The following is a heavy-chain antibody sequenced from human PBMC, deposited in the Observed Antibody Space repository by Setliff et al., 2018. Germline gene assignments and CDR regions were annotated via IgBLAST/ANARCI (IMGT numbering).Heavy chain of an antibody. J-gene: IGHJ4*02. CDR1: GFSFSGSA. Sequence: GGSLRLSCAASGFSFSGSAVYCVRQASVKGLEWIGRIRGRTDNYATAYAASVRGRFTISRDDSKNTAYLQMNSLKTEDTAVYYCAGAGGNSDYFDYWGQGTLVTVSS. D-gene: IGHD2-21*02. CDR2: IRGRTDNYAT. V-gene: IGHV3-73*01. CDR3: AGAGGNSDYFDY.